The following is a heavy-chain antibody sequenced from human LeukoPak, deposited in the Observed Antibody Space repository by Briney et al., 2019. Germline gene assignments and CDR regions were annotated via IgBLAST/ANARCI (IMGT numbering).Heavy chain of an antibody. CDR3: ARDPLVAGTLGHYYYMDV. Sequence: SVKVSCKASGGTFSSYAISWVRQAPGQGLEWMGGIIPIFGTANYAQKFQGRVTITADKSTSTAYMELSSLRSEDTAVYYCARDPLVAGTLGHYYYMDVWGKGTTVTISS. J-gene: IGHJ6*03. CDR2: IIPIFGTA. V-gene: IGHV1-69*06. D-gene: IGHD6-19*01. CDR1: GGTFSSYA.